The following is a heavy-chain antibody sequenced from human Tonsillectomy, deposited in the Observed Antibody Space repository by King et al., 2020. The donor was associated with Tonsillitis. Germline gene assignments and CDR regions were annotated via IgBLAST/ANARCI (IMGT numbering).Heavy chain of an antibody. CDR1: GFTFSSFA. V-gene: IGHV3-23*04. CDR3: AKLLRSGYHLYYMDV. Sequence: VQLVESGGGLVQPGGSLRLSCAASGFTFSSFAMTWVRQAPGKGLEWVSSISDSAGGTYYAASVNGRFTISRDNSKNTLYLKVNGLSAEDTAVYYCAKLLRSGYHLYYMDVWGKGTTVTVSS. CDR2: ISDSAGGT. D-gene: IGHD3-3*01. J-gene: IGHJ6*03.